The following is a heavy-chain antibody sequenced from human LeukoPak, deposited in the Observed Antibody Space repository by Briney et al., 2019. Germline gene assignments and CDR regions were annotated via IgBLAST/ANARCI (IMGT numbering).Heavy chain of an antibody. V-gene: IGHV3-21*05. Sequence: GGSLRLSCAASGFTFSSYSMNWVRQAPGKGLEWVSYISSSRSYIYYADSVKGRFTISRDNAKNSLYLQMNSLRAEDTAVYYCARAHTWNYDYFYMDVWGKGTTVTVSS. CDR2: ISSSRSYI. CDR1: GFTFSSYS. CDR3: ARAHTWNYDYFYMDV. J-gene: IGHJ6*03. D-gene: IGHD1-20*01.